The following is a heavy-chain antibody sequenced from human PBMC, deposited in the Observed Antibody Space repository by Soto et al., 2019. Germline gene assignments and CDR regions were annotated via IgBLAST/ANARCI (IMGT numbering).Heavy chain of an antibody. CDR1: GYTFTSYA. D-gene: IGHD3-22*01. J-gene: IGHJ4*02. Sequence: QVQLVQSGAEVKKPGASVKVSCKASGYTFTSYAMHWVRQAPGQRLEWMGWINAGNGNTKYSQKLQGRVTITRDTSASTAYMELSSLRSEDTAVYYCARAPYYYDSSGYYTMYYFDYWGQGTLVTVSS. CDR2: INAGNGNT. V-gene: IGHV1-3*01. CDR3: ARAPYYYDSSGYYTMYYFDY.